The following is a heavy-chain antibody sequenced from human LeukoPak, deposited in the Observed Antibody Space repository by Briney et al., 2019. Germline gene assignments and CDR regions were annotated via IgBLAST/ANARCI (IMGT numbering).Heavy chain of an antibody. CDR1: GFPFSYYW. Sequence: PGESLRLSCAASGFPFSYYWMHWVRQAPRKGLVWVSRINSDESSTTYADTVKGRITISRDNAKNTLYLQMNSLRAEDTAVYYCARDIYIRRDSWYDVRTFDNSGQGTLVTVSS. J-gene: IGHJ4*02. CDR2: INSDESST. V-gene: IGHV3-74*01. CDR3: ARDIYIRRDSWYDVRTFDN. D-gene: IGHD3-3*01.